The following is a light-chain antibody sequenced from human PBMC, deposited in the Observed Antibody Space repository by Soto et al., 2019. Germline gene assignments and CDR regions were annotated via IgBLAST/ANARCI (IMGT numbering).Light chain of an antibody. V-gene: IGKV1-9*01. CDR2: AAS. Sequence: IQLTQSPSSLSASVGDRVTITCRARQGISSYLAWYQQKPGKAPKLLIYAASTLQSGVPSRFSRSGSGTDFSLTISSLQPEDFATYYCQQLNSYPALTFGGGTKVEIK. CDR1: QGISSY. J-gene: IGKJ4*01. CDR3: QQLNSYPALT.